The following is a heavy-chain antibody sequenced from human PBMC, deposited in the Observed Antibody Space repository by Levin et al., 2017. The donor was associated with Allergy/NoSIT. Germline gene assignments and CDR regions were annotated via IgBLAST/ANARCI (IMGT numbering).Heavy chain of an antibody. Sequence: GGSLRLSCAASGFTFSSYAMSWVRQAPGKGLEWVSAISGSGGSTYYADSVKGRFTISRDNSKNTLYLQMNSLRAEDTAVYYCAKDPITISGPDNLNWFDPWGQGTLVTVSS. D-gene: IGHD3-9*01. J-gene: IGHJ5*02. CDR1: GFTFSSYA. V-gene: IGHV3-23*01. CDR3: AKDPITISGPDNLNWFDP. CDR2: ISGSGGST.